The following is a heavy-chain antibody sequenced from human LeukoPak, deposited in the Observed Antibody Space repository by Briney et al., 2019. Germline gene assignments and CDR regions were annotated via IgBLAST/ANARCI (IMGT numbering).Heavy chain of an antibody. CDR1: GGSISNNNYY. Sequence: SETLSLTCTVSGGSISNNNYYWAWIRQPPGKGLEWIGSIYYSGSTYYNPSLKSRVTISVDTSKNQFSLKLSSVTAADTAVYYCARGRRSVAGTAGHRRNNWFDPWGQGTLVTVSS. V-gene: IGHV4-39*01. D-gene: IGHD6-19*01. CDR3: ARGRRSVAGTAGHRRNNWFDP. CDR2: IYYSGST. J-gene: IGHJ5*02.